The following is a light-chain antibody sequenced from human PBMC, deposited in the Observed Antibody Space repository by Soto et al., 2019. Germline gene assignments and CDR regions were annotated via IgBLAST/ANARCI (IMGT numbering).Light chain of an antibody. V-gene: IGLV7-43*01. CDR1: TGAVTSGYY. CDR3: LLYYGGAWV. Sequence: QAVVTQEPSLTVSPGGTVTLTCDSSTGAVTSGYYPNWFQQKPGQAPRALIYSISNKHSWTPARFSGSLLGGKAALTLSGVQPEDEAEYYCLLYYGGAWVFGGGTKLTVL. CDR2: SIS. J-gene: IGLJ3*02.